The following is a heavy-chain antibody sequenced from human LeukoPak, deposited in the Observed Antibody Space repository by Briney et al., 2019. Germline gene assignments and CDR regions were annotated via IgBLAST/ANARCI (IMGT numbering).Heavy chain of an antibody. CDR2: INPNSGGT. J-gene: IGHJ5*02. CDR1: GYTFTGYY. D-gene: IGHD1-14*01. CDR3: AGGPRSTSPSIKYNWFDP. Sequence: ASVKVSCKASGYTFTGYYMHWVRPAPGQGLEWMGWINPNSGGTNYAQKFQGRVTMTRDTSISTAYMELSRLRSDDTAVYYCAGGPRSTSPSIKYNWFDPWGQGTLVTVSS. V-gene: IGHV1-2*02.